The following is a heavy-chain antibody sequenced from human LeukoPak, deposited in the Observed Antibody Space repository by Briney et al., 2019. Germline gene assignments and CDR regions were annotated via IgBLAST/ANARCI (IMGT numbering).Heavy chain of an antibody. J-gene: IGHJ3*02. CDR3: ARGERVSYDFWSGYYTGIGDAFDI. CDR2: INHSGST. Sequence: SETLSLTCAVYGGSFSGYYWSWIRQPPGKGLEWIGEINHSGSTNYNPSLKSRVTISVDTSKNQFSLKLSSVTAADTAVYYCARGERVSYDFWSGYYTGIGDAFDIWGQGTMVTVSS. D-gene: IGHD3-3*01. CDR1: GGSFSGYY. V-gene: IGHV4-34*01.